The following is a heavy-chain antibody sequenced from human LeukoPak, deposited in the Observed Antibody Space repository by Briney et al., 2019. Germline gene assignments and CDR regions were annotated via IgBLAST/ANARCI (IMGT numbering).Heavy chain of an antibody. Sequence: SQTLSLTCAVSGGSISSGGYSWSWIRQPPGKGLEWVGYIYHSGSTYYNPSLKSRVTISLDRFKNQFSLKLSSVTAADTAVYYCARGGGSCSGNCFDPWGQGTLVTVSS. D-gene: IGHD2-15*01. J-gene: IGHJ5*02. CDR1: GGSISSGGYS. CDR3: ARGGGSCSGNCFDP. V-gene: IGHV4-30-2*01. CDR2: IYHSGST.